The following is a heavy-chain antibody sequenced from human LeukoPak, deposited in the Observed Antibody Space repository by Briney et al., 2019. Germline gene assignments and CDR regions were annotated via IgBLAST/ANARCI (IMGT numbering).Heavy chain of an antibody. J-gene: IGHJ6*02. CDR2: ISSDGGST. V-gene: IGHV3-64*02. CDR1: GFTFSNYA. CDR3: ARDGIGDGGDLLPSYYYGMDV. D-gene: IGHD2-21*02. Sequence: GGSLRLSCAASGFTFSNYAMHWVRQAPGKGLEYISSISSDGGSTYYADSVKGRFTISRDNSKNTLYLQMNSLRAEDTAVYYCARDGIGDGGDLLPSYYYGMDVWGQGTTVTVSS.